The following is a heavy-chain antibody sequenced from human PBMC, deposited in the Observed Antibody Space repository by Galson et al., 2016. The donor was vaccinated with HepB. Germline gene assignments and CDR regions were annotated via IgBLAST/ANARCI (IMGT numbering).Heavy chain of an antibody. V-gene: IGHV3-23*01. D-gene: IGHD2-15*01. Sequence: LRLSCAASGFTFSSYAMNWVRQPPGKGLEWVSSISGSGGTTYYADSLKGRFTISRDNSKSKLYLQMNSLRAEDTAVYYCAKGAYSLPENFQHWGQGTLVTVSS. J-gene: IGHJ1*01. CDR1: GFTFSSYA. CDR3: AKGAYSLPENFQH. CDR2: ISGSGGTT.